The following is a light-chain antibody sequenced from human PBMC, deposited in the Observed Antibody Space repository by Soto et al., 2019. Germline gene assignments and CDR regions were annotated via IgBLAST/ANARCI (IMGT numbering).Light chain of an antibody. CDR3: ETWASTTHTG. CDR1: SGHSSYI. J-gene: IGLJ3*02. CDR2: LEGSGSY. Sequence: QTVVTQSSSASASLGSSVKLTCTLSSGHSSYIIAWHQQQPGKAPRYLMKLEGSGSYNKGSGVPDRFSGSSSGADRYLTISTLQFEDEADYYCETWASTTHTGFGGGTKLTGL. V-gene: IGLV4-60*02.